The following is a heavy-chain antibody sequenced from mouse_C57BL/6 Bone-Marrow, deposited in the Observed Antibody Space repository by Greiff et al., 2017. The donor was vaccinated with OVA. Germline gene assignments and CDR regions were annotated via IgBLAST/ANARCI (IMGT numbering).Heavy chain of an antibody. CDR2: IDPENGDT. V-gene: IGHV14-4*01. CDR3: TTYYGSSYVKYFDV. CDR1: GFNIKDDY. Sequence: VQLQQSGAELVRPGASVKLSCTASGFNIKDDYMHWVKQRPEQGLEWIGWIDPENGDTEYASKFQGKATITADTSSNTAYLQLSSLTSEDTAVYYCTTYYGSSYVKYFDVWGTGTTVTVSS. J-gene: IGHJ1*03. D-gene: IGHD1-1*01.